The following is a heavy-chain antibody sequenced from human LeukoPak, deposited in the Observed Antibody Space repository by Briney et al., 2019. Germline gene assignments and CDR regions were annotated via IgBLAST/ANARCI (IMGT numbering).Heavy chain of an antibody. J-gene: IGHJ4*02. CDR1: GFIFSNYA. Sequence: GGSLRLSCAASGFIFSNYATGWVRQAPHKGPQWVSIISGSGFTTYYADSVKGRFTISRDNPKNTLYLQMNSLRAEDTAVYFCAKRGVVIRVFLVGFHKEAYYFDSWGQGALVTVSS. CDR2: ISGSGFTT. CDR3: AKRGVVIRVFLVGFHKEAYYFDS. D-gene: IGHD3-10*01. V-gene: IGHV3-23*01.